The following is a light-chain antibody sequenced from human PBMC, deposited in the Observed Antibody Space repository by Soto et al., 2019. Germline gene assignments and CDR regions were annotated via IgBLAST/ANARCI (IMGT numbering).Light chain of an antibody. CDR3: QQYNILWT. V-gene: IGKV1-5*01. Sequence: DIQMTQSPSTLSASVGDRVTITCRASQSISSWLAWYQQKPGKAPKLLIYDASRLESGVPSRFSGSGSGTEFTLTISSLQPDDFATYYCQQYNILWTFGQGTKVEIK. J-gene: IGKJ1*01. CDR2: DAS. CDR1: QSISSW.